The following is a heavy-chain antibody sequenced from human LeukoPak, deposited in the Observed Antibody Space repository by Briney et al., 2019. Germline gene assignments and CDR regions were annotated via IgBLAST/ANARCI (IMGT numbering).Heavy chain of an antibody. D-gene: IGHD1-26*01. CDR2: ISSGSSTI. CDR1: GFTFSAYS. J-gene: IGHJ4*02. V-gene: IGHV3-48*04. CDR3: ARNSGSYLFDY. Sequence: PGGSLRLSCAASGFTFSAYSMNWVRQAPGKGLEWVSYISSGSSTIYYADSVKGRFTISRDNAKNSLYLQMNSLRAEDTAVYYCARNSGSYLFDYWGQGTLVTVSS.